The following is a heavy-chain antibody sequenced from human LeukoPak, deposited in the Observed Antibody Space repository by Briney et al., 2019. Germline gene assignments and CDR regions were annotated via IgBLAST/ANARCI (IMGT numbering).Heavy chain of an antibody. J-gene: IGHJ3*02. CDR3: ARRVKAVRGGHDAFDI. Sequence: ASVKVSCKASGGTLSSYAISWVRQAPGQGLEWMGGIIPIFGTANYAQKFQGRVTITADESTSTAYMELSSLRSEDTAVYYCARRVKAVRGGHDAFDIWGQGTMVTVSS. CDR2: IIPIFGTA. CDR1: GGTLSSYA. V-gene: IGHV1-69*13. D-gene: IGHD3-10*01.